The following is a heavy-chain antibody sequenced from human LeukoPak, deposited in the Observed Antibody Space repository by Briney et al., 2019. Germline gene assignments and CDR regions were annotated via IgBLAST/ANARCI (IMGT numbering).Heavy chain of an antibody. CDR1: GFTFSSYA. CDR2: ISGSGGNT. Sequence: PGGSLRLSCAASGFTFSSYAMSWVRQAPGKGLEWVSVISGSGGNTYYADSVKGRFTISRDNSKNTLYLQLNSLRAEDTAVYYCAKDPTYYYDSSGYYTPPYFDYWGQGTLVTVSS. V-gene: IGHV3-23*01. J-gene: IGHJ4*02. D-gene: IGHD3-22*01. CDR3: AKDPTYYYDSSGYYTPPYFDY.